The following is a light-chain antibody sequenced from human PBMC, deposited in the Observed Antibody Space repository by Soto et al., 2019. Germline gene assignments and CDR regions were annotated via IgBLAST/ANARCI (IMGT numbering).Light chain of an antibody. CDR2: AAS. V-gene: IGKV1-27*01. CDR1: QGISNY. Sequence: DIQMTQSPSSLSASVGDRVTITCRASQGISNYLAWYQQKPGKVPKLLIYAASTLQSGVPSRFSGSGSGKYFSLIISSMQPEAVATYYCPKYNSALSFGGVTKVEIK. CDR3: PKYNSALS. J-gene: IGKJ4*01.